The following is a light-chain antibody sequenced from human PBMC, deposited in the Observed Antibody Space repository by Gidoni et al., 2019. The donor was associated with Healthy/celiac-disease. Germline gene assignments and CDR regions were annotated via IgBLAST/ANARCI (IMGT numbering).Light chain of an antibody. CDR3: QQYNNWPPLT. V-gene: IGKV3-15*01. J-gene: IGKJ4*01. Sequence: EIVMTQSPATLSVSPGERATLSCRASQSVSSNLAWYQQKPGQAPRLLIYGASTRATGIPARFSGSGPGTEFTLTISSLQSEDFAVYYCQQYNNWPPLTFXGXTKVXIK. CDR2: GAS. CDR1: QSVSSN.